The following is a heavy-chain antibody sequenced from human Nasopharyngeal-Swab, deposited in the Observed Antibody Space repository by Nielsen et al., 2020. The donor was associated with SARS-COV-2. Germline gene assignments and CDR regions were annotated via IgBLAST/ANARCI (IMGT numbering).Heavy chain of an antibody. CDR1: GFTFSSYA. Sequence: GESLKISCAASGFTFSSYAMSWVRQAPGKGLEWVSAISGSGGSTYYADSVKGRFTISRDNSKNTLYLQMNSLRAEDTAVYYCAKDWVGTSGASVYYYGMDVWGQGTTATVSS. V-gene: IGHV3-23*01. J-gene: IGHJ6*02. CDR2: ISGSGGST. D-gene: IGHD3-16*01. CDR3: AKDWVGTSGASVYYYGMDV.